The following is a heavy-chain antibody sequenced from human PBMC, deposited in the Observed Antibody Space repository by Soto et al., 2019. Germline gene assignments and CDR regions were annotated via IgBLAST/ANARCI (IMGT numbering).Heavy chain of an antibody. CDR1: GGSISSYY. V-gene: IGHV4-59*01. Sequence: SETLSLTCSVSGGSISSYYWNWIRQPPGKGLEWIGYIYYTGNTNYNPSLKSRVTISVDTSKNQFSLKLNSVTAADTAVYYCARMRNYYDSSGYYDYFDYWGQGTLVTVS. CDR2: IYYTGNT. D-gene: IGHD3-22*01. J-gene: IGHJ4*02. CDR3: ARMRNYYDSSGYYDYFDY.